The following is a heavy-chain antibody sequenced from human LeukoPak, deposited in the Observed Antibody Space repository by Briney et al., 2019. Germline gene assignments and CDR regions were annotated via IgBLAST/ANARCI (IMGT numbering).Heavy chain of an antibody. CDR1: GFTVSSNY. V-gene: IGHV3-53*01. CDR2: IYSGGST. J-gene: IGHJ6*03. CDR3: ARGSVYYYYIDD. Sequence: PGGSLTLSCAASGFTVSSNYMSWVRQAPGKGLEWVSVIYSGGSTYYADSVKGRFTISRDNSKNTLYLQMNSLRAEDTAVYYCARGSVYYYYIDDWGKGTTVTVSS.